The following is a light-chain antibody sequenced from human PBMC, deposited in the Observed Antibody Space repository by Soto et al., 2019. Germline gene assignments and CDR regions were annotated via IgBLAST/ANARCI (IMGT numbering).Light chain of an antibody. V-gene: IGKV1-33*01. Sequence: DIQLTQSPSSLSASVGDRVTITCQASQDISNHLNWCQQKPGKAPNLLIYDASDLETGVPSRFSGGGSGTFFSFTINSLQPEDIATYYCQKHDGVPLFGPGTKVEIK. CDR3: QKHDGVPL. J-gene: IGKJ3*01. CDR1: QDISNH. CDR2: DAS.